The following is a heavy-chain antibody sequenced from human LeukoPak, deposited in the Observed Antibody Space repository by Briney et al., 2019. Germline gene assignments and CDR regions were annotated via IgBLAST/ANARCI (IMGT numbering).Heavy chain of an antibody. Sequence: GASVKVSCKASRYTFTGYYMHWVRQAAGQGLEWMGWINPNSGGTNYAQKFQGRVTMTRDTSISTAYMELSRLRSDDTAVYVCARDYIAVAGDIDYWGQGTLVTVSS. CDR1: RYTFTGYY. J-gene: IGHJ4*02. CDR2: INPNSGGT. V-gene: IGHV1-2*02. CDR3: ARDYIAVAGDIDY. D-gene: IGHD6-19*01.